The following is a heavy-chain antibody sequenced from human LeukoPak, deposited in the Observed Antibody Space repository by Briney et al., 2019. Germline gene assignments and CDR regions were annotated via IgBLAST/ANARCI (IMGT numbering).Heavy chain of an antibody. CDR2: IYTGGSA. V-gene: IGHV3-53*04. CDR3: ARDYVWGTYS. Sequence: QPGGSLRLSCAASGFMFSDCWMNWVRQIPGRGLEWVSLIYTGGSAYYADSVKGRFTISRHNSKNTLYLQMNSLRAEDTAVYYCARDYVWGTYSWGQGTLVTVSS. CDR1: GFMFSDCW. J-gene: IGHJ5*02. D-gene: IGHD3-16*01.